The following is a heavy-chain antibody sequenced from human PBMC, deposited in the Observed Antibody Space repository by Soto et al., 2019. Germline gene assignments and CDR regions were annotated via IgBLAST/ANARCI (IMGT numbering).Heavy chain of an antibody. D-gene: IGHD3-22*01. CDR1: GYKFTSSW. V-gene: IGHV5-51*01. CDR3: ARKDKSGYFNWFDP. Sequence: SLKISCRTSGYKFTSSWIAWVRQIPGKGLEWMGIIFPSDSDTRYSPSFQGQVTISADRSTSTVFLQWASLKASDAAVYFCARKDKSGYFNWFDPWGQGTLVTVSS. J-gene: IGHJ5*02. CDR2: IFPSDSDT.